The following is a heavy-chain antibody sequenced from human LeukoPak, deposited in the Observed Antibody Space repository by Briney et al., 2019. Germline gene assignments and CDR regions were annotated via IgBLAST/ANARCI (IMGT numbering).Heavy chain of an antibody. V-gene: IGHV4-39*07. CDR1: GGCISSEIYY. CDR2: IYSSGST. CDR3: AREGGPYRPLDY. J-gene: IGHJ4*02. Sequence: KSSETLSLTCTVCGGCISSEIYYCSWIRHPPGKRLEGIGSIYSSGSTRYNPSLKSRVAISVDTSETHISLQLTSVTAADTAVYYCAREGGPYRPLDYSGQGTLVTVSS.